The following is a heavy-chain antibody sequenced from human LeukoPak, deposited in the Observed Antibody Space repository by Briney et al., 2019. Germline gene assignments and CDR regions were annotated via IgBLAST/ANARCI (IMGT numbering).Heavy chain of an antibody. J-gene: IGHJ4*02. V-gene: IGHV1-2*02. Sequence: GASVKVSCKASGYTFTGYYIHWVRQAPGQGLQWMGWFNPNSGGTNYAQKFQGRVTMTRDTSISTAYMELSRLRSDDTAVYYCASPDSSGYITLDYWGQGTLVTVSS. CDR3: ASPDSSGYITLDY. CDR1: GYTFTGYY. CDR2: FNPNSGGT. D-gene: IGHD3-22*01.